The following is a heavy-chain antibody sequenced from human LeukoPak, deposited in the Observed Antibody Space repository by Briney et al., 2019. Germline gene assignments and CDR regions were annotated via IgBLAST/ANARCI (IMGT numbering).Heavy chain of an antibody. D-gene: IGHD3-10*01. J-gene: IGHJ4*02. CDR2: ISGSGGST. CDR1: GFTFSSYT. Sequence: VQPGGSLRLSCAASGFTFSSYTMSWVRQAPGRGLEWVSAISGSGGSTYYADSVKGRFTISRDIFKHTLYLQMNSLRAEDTAVYYCARSGSGSYFLDYWGQGTLVTVSS. V-gene: IGHV3-23*01. CDR3: ARSGSGSYFLDY.